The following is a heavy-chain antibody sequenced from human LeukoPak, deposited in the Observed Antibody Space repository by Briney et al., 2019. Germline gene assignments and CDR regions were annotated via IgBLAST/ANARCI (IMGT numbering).Heavy chain of an antibody. Sequence: PGGSLRLSCATYGFTFSSYAMSWVRQAPGKGLEWVSAISGSGGSTYYADPVKGRFTISRDNSQNTLYLQINSLRAEDTAVYYCSKEPPSIAARRSQFYYWGQGTLVTVSS. CDR2: ISGSGGST. CDR3: SKEPPSIAARRSQFYY. D-gene: IGHD6-6*01. J-gene: IGHJ4*02. CDR1: GFTFSSYA. V-gene: IGHV3-23*01.